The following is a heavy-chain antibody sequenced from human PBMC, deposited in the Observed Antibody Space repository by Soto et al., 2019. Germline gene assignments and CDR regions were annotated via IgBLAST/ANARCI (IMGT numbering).Heavy chain of an antibody. CDR1: GYSFTSYW. CDR3: ARNRYYDSSGYYTRYDAFDI. J-gene: IGHJ3*02. CDR2: IYPGDSDT. D-gene: IGHD3-22*01. V-gene: IGHV5-51*01. Sequence: GESLKISCKGSGYSFTSYWIGWVRQMPGKGLEWMGIIYPGDSDTRYSPSFQGQVTISADKSISTAYLQWSSLKASDTAMYYCARNRYYDSSGYYTRYDAFDIWGQGTMVTVSS.